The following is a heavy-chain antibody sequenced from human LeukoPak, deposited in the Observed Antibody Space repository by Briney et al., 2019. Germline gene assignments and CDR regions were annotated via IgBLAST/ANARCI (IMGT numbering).Heavy chain of an antibody. CDR2: ISINGPTM. J-gene: IGHJ4*02. V-gene: IGHV3-48*03. Sequence: GGSLRLSCAASGLTFSNSEMSWVRQAPGKGLEWVSYISINGPTMYYADSVRGRFTISRDNSKNTLYLDMTGLRAEDTAVYFCAKDGWEIRLATGNWGQGTLVTVSS. CDR3: AKDGWEIRLATGN. D-gene: IGHD1-26*01. CDR1: GLTFSNSE.